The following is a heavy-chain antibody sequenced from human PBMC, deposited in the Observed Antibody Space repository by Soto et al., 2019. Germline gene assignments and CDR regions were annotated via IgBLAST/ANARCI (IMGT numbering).Heavy chain of an antibody. CDR2: IYYSGST. Sequence: SETLSLTCTFSGGSISSSSYYWGWIRQPPGKGLEWIGSIYYSGSTYYNPSLKSRVTISVDTSKNQFSLKLSSVTAADTAVYYCARLEPYSKSDYWGQGTLVTVSS. J-gene: IGHJ4*02. V-gene: IGHV4-39*01. D-gene: IGHD4-4*01. CDR1: GGSISSSSYY. CDR3: ARLEPYSKSDY.